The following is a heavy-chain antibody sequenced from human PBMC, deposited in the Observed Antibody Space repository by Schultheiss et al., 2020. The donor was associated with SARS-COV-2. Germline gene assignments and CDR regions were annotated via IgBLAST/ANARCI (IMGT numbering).Heavy chain of an antibody. V-gene: IGHV4-31*11. J-gene: IGHJ4*02. Sequence: SETLSLTCAVSGGSISSGGYSWSWIRQPPGKGLEWIGYIYYSGTTYYNPSLKSRVTISVDTSKNQFSLKLSSVTAADTAVYYCARGRFRDLTDFDYWGQGTLVTVSS. CDR2: IYYSGTT. D-gene: IGHD3-10*01. CDR1: GGSISSGGYS. CDR3: ARGRFRDLTDFDY.